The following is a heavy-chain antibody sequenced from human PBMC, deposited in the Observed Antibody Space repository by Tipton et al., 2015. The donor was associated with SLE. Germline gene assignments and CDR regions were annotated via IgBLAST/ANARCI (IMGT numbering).Heavy chain of an antibody. CDR2: IYHSGST. CDR3: ARAPNYYGSGSYYNPGGDYFDY. D-gene: IGHD3-10*01. CDR1: GYSISSGYY. J-gene: IGHJ4*02. Sequence: TLSLTCAVSGYSISSGYYWGWIRQPPGKGVEWIGSIYHSGSTYYNPSLKSRVTISVDTSKNQFSLKLSSVTAADTAVYYCARAPNYYGSGSYYNPGGDYFDYWGQGTLVTVSS. V-gene: IGHV4-38-2*01.